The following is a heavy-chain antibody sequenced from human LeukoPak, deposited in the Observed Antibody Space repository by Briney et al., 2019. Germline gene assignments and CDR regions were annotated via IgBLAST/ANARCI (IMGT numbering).Heavy chain of an antibody. D-gene: IGHD4-17*01. CDR1: GGSISSYY. J-gene: IGHJ4*02. V-gene: IGHV4-59*08. Sequence: SETLSLTCTVSGGSISSYYWSWIRQPPGKGLEWIGYIYYSGSTNYNPSLKSRVTISVDTSKNQFSLKLSSVTAADTAVYYCARRTDYGDAEYFDYWGQGTLVTVSS. CDR3: ARRTDYGDAEYFDY. CDR2: IYYSGST.